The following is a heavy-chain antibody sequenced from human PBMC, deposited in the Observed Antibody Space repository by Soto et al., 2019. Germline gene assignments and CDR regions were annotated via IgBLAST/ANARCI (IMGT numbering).Heavy chain of an antibody. CDR1: GGSISSYY. CDR3: ARHEINYDFWRPFDY. CDR2: IYNSGST. Sequence: SETLSLTCTVSGGSISSYYWSWIRQPPGKGLEWIGYIYNSGSTYYNPSLKSRVTISVDTSKNQFSLKLSSVTAADTAVYYCARHEINYDFWRPFDYWGQGTLVTVSS. V-gene: IGHV4-59*08. D-gene: IGHD3-3*01. J-gene: IGHJ4*02.